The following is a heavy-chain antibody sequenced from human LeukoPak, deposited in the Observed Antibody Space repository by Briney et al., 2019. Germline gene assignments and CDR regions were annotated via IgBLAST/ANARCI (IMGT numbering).Heavy chain of an antibody. D-gene: IGHD3-10*01. V-gene: IGHV4-34*01. CDR1: GGSFSGYY. CDR2: INHSGST. CDR3: AREFPQLSAFDI. Sequence: PSETLSLTCAVYGGSFSGYYWSWIRQPPGKGLEWIGEINHSGSTNYNPSLKSRVTISVDTSKNQFSLKLSSVTAADTAVYYCAREFPQLSAFDIWGQGTMVTVPS. J-gene: IGHJ3*02.